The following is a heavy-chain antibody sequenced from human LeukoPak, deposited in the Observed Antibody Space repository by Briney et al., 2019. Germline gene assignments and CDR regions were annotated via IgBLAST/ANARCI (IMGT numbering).Heavy chain of an antibody. V-gene: IGHV1-8*03. D-gene: IGHD4-11*01. J-gene: IGHJ3*02. Sequence: ASVKVSCKXSGYTFTSYDINWVRQATGQGLEGMGWMNPNSGNTGYSQKFQGRVTITRNTSISTAYMELSSLRSEDTAVYYCARDHYSNQDLGDAFDIWGQGTMVTVSS. CDR1: GYTFTSYD. CDR2: MNPNSGNT. CDR3: ARDHYSNQDLGDAFDI.